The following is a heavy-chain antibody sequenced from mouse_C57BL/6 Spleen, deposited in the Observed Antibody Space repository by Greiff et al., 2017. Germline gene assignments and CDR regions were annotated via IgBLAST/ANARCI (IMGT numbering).Heavy chain of an antibody. CDR2: IHPNSGST. V-gene: IGHV1-64*01. CDR1: GYTFTSYW. D-gene: IGHD4-1*01. CDR3: ARDWEASNWYFDV. J-gene: IGHJ1*03. Sequence: QVQLQQPGAELVKPGASVKLSCKASGYTFTSYWMHWVKQRPGQGLEWIGMIHPNSGSTNYNEKFKSKATLTVDKSSSTAYMQLSSLTSEDSAVYYCARDWEASNWYFDVWGTGTTVTVSS.